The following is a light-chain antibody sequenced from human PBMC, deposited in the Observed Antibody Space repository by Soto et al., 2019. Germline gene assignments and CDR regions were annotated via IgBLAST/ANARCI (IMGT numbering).Light chain of an antibody. CDR1: QSVSSN. Sequence: EIVMTQSPATLSVSPGERATLSCRASQSVSSNLVWYQQKPGKAPRLLIYGASSLQSGVPSRFSGSGSGTDFTLTISSLQPEDFATYYCQQANSFPLTFGGGTKVDIK. J-gene: IGKJ4*01. CDR3: QQANSFPLT. V-gene: IGKV3-15*01. CDR2: GAS.